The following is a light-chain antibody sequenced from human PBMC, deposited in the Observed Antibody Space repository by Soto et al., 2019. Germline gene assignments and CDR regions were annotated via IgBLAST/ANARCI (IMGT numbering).Light chain of an antibody. CDR2: HVT. Sequence: QAALTQPASVTGSPGESITISCTGTSRDIGSDYYVSWYQHHPGKAPKLIIYHVTNRHSGTSHRFSGSKSGNKASLTISGLQAEDEDDYYCSSYSSSNSFYVFGTGTKVTVL. V-gene: IGLV2-14*03. J-gene: IGLJ1*01. CDR3: SSYSSSNSFYV. CDR1: SRDIGSDYY.